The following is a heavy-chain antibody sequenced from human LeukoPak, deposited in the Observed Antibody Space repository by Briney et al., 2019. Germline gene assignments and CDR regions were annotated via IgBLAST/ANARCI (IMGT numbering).Heavy chain of an antibody. CDR1: GFTFSIYW. Sequence: GGSLRLSCAASGFTFSIYWMHWVRQAPGKGLAWVSRINSDGSDATYADSVKGRFTISRDNAKNTLDLQMSSLRADDTAVYYCVRDARYSRDKWGQGTLVTVSS. J-gene: IGHJ4*02. CDR2: INSDGSDA. D-gene: IGHD5-18*01. CDR3: VRDARYSRDK. V-gene: IGHV3-74*01.